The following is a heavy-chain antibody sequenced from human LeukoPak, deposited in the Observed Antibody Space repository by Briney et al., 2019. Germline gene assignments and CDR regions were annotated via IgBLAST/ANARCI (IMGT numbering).Heavy chain of an antibody. J-gene: IGHJ4*02. D-gene: IGHD4-17*01. V-gene: IGHV3-30*04. CDR2: ISYDGSNK. CDR3: ARDDSYGDYGY. CDR1: GFTFSSYA. Sequence: QPGGSLRLSCAASGFTFSSYAMHWVRQAPGKGLGRVAVISYDGSNKYYADSVKGRFTISRDNSKNTLYLQMNSLRAEDTAVYYCARDDSYGDYGYWGQGTLVTVSS.